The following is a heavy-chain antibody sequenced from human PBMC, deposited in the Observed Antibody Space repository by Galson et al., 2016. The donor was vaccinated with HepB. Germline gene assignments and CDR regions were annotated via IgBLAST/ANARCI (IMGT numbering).Heavy chain of an antibody. Sequence: SLRLSCADSGFNVGGYWMHWVRQAPGKGLIWVSHINTDGRHTTYADSVRGRFTISIDNAKDTLYRPMNSLRTADTAGYYCARVKVPYWGVNAPDYWSQGSMVTVPS. J-gene: IGHJ4*02. CDR1: GFNVGGYW. V-gene: IGHV3-74*01. CDR3: ARVKVPYWGVNAPDY. D-gene: IGHD3-10*01. CDR2: INTDGRHT.